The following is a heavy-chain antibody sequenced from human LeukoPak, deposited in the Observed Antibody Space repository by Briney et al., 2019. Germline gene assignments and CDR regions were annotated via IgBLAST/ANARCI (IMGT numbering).Heavy chain of an antibody. V-gene: IGHV3-23*01. CDR2: ISASGGNT. CDR1: GFTFSDYY. CDR3: AKVPQWNVDP. J-gene: IGHJ5*02. D-gene: IGHD1-1*01. Sequence: PGGSLRLSCAASGFTFSDYYMTWIRQAPGKGLEWVSVISASGGNTNYADSVKGRFTISRDNSKNTLFLQMNSLRAEDTAVYYCAKVPQWNVDPWGQGTLVTVSS.